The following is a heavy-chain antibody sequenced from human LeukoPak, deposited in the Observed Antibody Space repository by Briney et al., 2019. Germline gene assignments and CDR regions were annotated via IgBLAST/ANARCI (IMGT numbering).Heavy chain of an antibody. V-gene: IGHV3-30-3*01. J-gene: IGHJ5*02. CDR3: AKGEYSSSPFDP. CDR1: GFTFSSYA. D-gene: IGHD6-6*01. Sequence: GGSLRLSCAASGFTFSSYAMSWVRQAPGKGLEWVAVISYDGSNKYYADSVKGRFTISRDNSKNTLYLQMNSLRAADTAVYYCAKGEYSSSPFDPWGQGTLVTVSS. CDR2: ISYDGSNK.